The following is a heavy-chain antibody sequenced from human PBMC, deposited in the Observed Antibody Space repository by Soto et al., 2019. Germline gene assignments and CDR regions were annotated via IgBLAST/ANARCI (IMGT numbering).Heavy chain of an antibody. CDR2: IYHSGNT. Sequence: PSEALSLTCGVSGGSISSRGYSWSWVRQPPGNGLEWIGYIYHSGNTYYNPSLKSRVTISVGRYKNQFSLKLSSVTAADTAVYYCARCCYYDSSGYYYPTWFDPWGQGTLVTVSS. V-gene: IGHV4-30-2*01. CDR3: ARCCYYDSSGYYYPTWFDP. D-gene: IGHD3-22*01. CDR1: GGSISSRGYS. J-gene: IGHJ5*02.